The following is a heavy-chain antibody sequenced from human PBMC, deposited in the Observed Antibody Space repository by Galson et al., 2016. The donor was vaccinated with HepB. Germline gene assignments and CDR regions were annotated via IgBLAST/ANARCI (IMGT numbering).Heavy chain of an antibody. CDR3: SKGLHGSGSYAFDN. D-gene: IGHD3-10*01. V-gene: IGHV3-23*01. J-gene: IGHJ4*02. Sequence: SLRLSCAASGFTFSNYAMSWVRQPPGKGLEWVSTISGTGGRAYYADSVKGRFTISRDNSKNTLFLQRGSLRVEDTAVYYCSKGLHGSGSYAFDNWGQGTLVTVPS. CDR1: GFTFSNYA. CDR2: ISGTGGRA.